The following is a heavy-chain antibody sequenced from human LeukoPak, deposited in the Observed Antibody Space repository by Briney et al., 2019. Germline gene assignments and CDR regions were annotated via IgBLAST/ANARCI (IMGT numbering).Heavy chain of an antibody. D-gene: IGHD3-9*01. CDR3: ARASSKQLAGYLPDGFDI. Sequence: PGGSLRLSCAASGFTLSSYSMNWVRQAPGKGLEWVSSISSSGTYLYYADSVKGRFTISRDNAKNSLSLQMNSLRADDAAVYYCARASSKQLAGYLPDGFDIWGEGTMVTVSS. V-gene: IGHV3-21*01. CDR2: ISSSGTYL. CDR1: GFTLSSYS. J-gene: IGHJ3*02.